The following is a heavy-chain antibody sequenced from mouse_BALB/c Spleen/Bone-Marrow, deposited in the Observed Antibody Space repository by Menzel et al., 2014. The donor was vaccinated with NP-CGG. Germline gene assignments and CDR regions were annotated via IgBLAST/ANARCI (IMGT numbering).Heavy chain of an antibody. D-gene: IGHD2-1*01. CDR3: AREGYYGLDY. V-gene: IGHV1-54*03. Sequence: QVQLQQSGAKLVRPGTSVKVSCKASGYAFTNYLIEWFKQRPGQGLEWIGVINPGSGGTNFNKKFRGKATLTADKSSSTAYMQFNSLTSDDSAVYFCAREGYYGLDYWGQGTTLTVSS. CDR1: GYAFTNYL. CDR2: INPGSGGT. J-gene: IGHJ2*01.